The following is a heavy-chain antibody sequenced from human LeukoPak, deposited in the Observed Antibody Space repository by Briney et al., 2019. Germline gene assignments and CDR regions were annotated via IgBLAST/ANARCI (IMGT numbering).Heavy chain of an antibody. CDR1: GDSFSRNTYS. D-gene: IGHD1-26*01. CDR3: ARQWDMYTGTYSGTFDI. Sequence: SETLSLTCTVSGDSFSRNTYSWGWIRQPPGKGLEWIGSIYYTGRTFYNPSLKSRVTISVDTSKNQFSLKLSSVTAADTAVYFCARQWDMYTGTYSGTFDIWGQGTMVTVSS. V-gene: IGHV4-39*01. CDR2: IYYTGRT. J-gene: IGHJ3*02.